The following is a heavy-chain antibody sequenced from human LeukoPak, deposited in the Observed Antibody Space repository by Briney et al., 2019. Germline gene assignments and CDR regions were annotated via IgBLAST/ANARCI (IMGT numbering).Heavy chain of an antibody. J-gene: IGHJ5*02. V-gene: IGHV4-59*01. CDR2: IYYTGST. CDR1: GGSISSYY. D-gene: IGHD6-13*01. CDR3: ARDAYSSSEVDWFDP. Sequence: PSETLSLTCIVSGGSISSYYWSWIRQPPGKGLEWIGYIYYTGSTNYNPSLKSRVTISVDTSKNQFSLKLSSVTAADMAVYYCARDAYSSSEVDWFDPWGQGTLVTVSS.